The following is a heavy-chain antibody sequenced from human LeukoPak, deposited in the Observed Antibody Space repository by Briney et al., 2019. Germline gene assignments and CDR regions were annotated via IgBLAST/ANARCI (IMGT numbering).Heavy chain of an antibody. CDR2: IRYDGSNK. CDR1: GFTFSSYG. CDR3: AKDLRRFLEWLDAFDI. V-gene: IGHV3-30*02. D-gene: IGHD3-3*01. Sequence: GGSLRLSCAASGFTFSSYGMHWVRQAPGKGLEWVAFIRYDGSNKYYADSVKGRFTISRDNSKNTLYLQMNSLRAEDTAVYYCAKDLRRFLEWLDAFDIWGQGTMVTVSS. J-gene: IGHJ3*02.